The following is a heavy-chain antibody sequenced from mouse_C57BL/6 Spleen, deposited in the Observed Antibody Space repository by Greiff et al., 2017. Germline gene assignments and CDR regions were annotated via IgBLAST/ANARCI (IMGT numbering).Heavy chain of an antibody. CDR3: ARGYYGYGDWYFDV. CDR1: GYTFTSYW. V-gene: IGHV1-64*01. D-gene: IGHD2-2*01. J-gene: IGHJ1*03. Sequence: QVQLQQPGAELVKPGASVKLSCKASGYTFTSYWMHWVKPRPGQGLEWIGMIHPNSGSTNYNEKFKSKATLTVDKSSSTAYMQLSSLTSEDSAVYYCARGYYGYGDWYFDVWGTGTTVTVSS. CDR2: IHPNSGST.